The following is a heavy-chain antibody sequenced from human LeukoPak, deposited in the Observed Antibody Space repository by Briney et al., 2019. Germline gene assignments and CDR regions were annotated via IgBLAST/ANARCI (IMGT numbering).Heavy chain of an antibody. J-gene: IGHJ5*02. Sequence: GGSLRLSCAASGFTFSNYGMNWVRQAPGKGLEWVSYISPTSTTIHYADSVKGRFTISRDNAKNPLYLQMNSLRDEDTAVYFCASGQLVLDNWFDPWGQGTLVTVSS. D-gene: IGHD6-13*01. CDR1: GFTFSNYG. CDR2: ISPTSTTI. CDR3: ASGQLVLDNWFDP. V-gene: IGHV3-48*02.